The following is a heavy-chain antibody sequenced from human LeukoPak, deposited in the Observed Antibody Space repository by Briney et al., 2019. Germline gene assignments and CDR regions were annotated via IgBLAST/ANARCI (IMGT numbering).Heavy chain of an antibody. CDR1: CYTFTSYG. J-gene: IGHJ4*02. CDR3: ARMGDILTGYALDY. V-gene: IGHV1-18*04. CDR2: ISAYNGNT. D-gene: IGHD3-9*01. Sequence: GGSVKVSCKGSCYTFTSYGISWVRQAPGPGAELMGWISAYNGNTNYAQKLQGRVTMTTDTSTSTAYMELGSLRSDDTAVYYCARMGDILTGYALDYWGQGTLVTVSS.